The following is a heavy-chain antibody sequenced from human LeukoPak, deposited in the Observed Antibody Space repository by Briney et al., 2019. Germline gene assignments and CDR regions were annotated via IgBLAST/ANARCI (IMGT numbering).Heavy chain of an antibody. CDR3: ARCYYYDSSGFCRFDY. J-gene: IGHJ4*02. CDR2: INHSGST. CDR1: GGSFSGYY. V-gene: IGHV4-34*01. D-gene: IGHD3-22*01. Sequence: SETLSLTCAVYGGSFSGYYWSWIRQPPGKGLEWIGEINHSGSTNYNPSLESRVTISVDTSKNQFSLKLSSVTAADTAVYYCARCYYYDSSGFCRFDYWGQGTLVTVSS.